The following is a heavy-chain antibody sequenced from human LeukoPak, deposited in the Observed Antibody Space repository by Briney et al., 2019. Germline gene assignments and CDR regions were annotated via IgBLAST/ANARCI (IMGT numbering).Heavy chain of an antibody. CDR2: IDQSGTT. V-gene: IGHV4-34*01. CDR3: ARVPHYYFGYGYSDF. CDR1: GGSFSGYY. Sequence: SETLSLTCVVYGGSFSGYYWSWIRQPPGKGLEWIGEIDQSGTTNYNPSLKSRVSISVDTSKKQFSLTLTSMTAADTAVYYCARVPHYYFGYGYSDFWGQGTLVTVSS. D-gene: IGHD3-10*01. J-gene: IGHJ4*02.